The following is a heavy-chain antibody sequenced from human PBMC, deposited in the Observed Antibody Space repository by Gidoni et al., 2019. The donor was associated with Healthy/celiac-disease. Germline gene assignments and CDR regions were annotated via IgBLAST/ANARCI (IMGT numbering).Heavy chain of an antibody. D-gene: IGHD6-6*01. CDR2: IKQDGSEK. CDR3: ARTYSSFWDY. Sequence: EVQLVESGGGWVQPGGSLRLSCAAPGFTFIIYWMLWVRQAPGKGLEWVANIKQDGSEKYYVDSVKGRFTISRDNAKNSLYLQMNSLRAEDTAVYYCARTYSSFWDYWGQGTLVTVSS. J-gene: IGHJ4*02. CDR1: GFTFIIYW. V-gene: IGHV3-7*01.